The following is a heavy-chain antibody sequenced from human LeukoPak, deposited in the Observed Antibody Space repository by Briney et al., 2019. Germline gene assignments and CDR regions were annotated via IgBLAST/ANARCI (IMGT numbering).Heavy chain of an antibody. CDR1: GFTFSSYG. CDR2: IRYDGSNK. Sequence: PGGSLRLSCAASGFTFSSYGMHWVRQAPGKGLEWVAFIRYDGSNKYYADSVKGRFTISRDNSKNTLYLQMNSLRAEDTAVYYCAKGLAAYSNYYFDYWGQGTLVTVSS. CDR3: AKGLAAYSNYYFDY. V-gene: IGHV3-30*02. J-gene: IGHJ4*02. D-gene: IGHD4-11*01.